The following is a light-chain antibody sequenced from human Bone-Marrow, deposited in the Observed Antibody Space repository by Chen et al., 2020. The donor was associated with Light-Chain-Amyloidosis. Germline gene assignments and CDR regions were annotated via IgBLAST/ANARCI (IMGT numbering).Light chain of an antibody. CDR2: GDS. V-gene: IGLV3-21*02. Sequence: SYVLTQQSSVSVAPGQTATIACGGNNIGSTSVHWYQQTPGRAPRLVVYGDSDRPSGIPGLLSGSNSGNTSTLTISGDQAGDNADYYCQVWDRSSDRPVFGGGTKLTVL. CDR3: QVWDRSSDRPV. CDR1: NIGSTS. J-gene: IGLJ3*02.